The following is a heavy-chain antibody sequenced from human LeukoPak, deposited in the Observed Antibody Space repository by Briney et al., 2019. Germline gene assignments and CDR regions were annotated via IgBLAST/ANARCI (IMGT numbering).Heavy chain of an antibody. Sequence: PGGSLRLSCAASGFTFSSYAMSWVRQAPGKGLEWVSSISAGGGSTNYADSVKGRFTISRENPKNTLYLQMNSLRAADTAVYYCAKEKYYGSDWGQGTLVTVSS. CDR1: GFTFSSYA. D-gene: IGHD3-10*01. CDR3: AKEKYYGSD. V-gene: IGHV3-23*01. J-gene: IGHJ4*02. CDR2: ISAGGGST.